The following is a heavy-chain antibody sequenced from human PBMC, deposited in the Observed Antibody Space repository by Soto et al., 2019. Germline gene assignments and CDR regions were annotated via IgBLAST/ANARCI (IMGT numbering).Heavy chain of an antibody. V-gene: IGHV3-48*01. CDR3: ARHPERIAQIGWFAP. CDR2: ISSSSSTI. CDR1: GFTFSSYS. Sequence: EVQLVESGGGLVQPGGSLRLSCAASGFTFSSYSMNWVRQAPGKGLEWVSYISSSSSTIYYADSVKGRFTISRDNAKNSLYLQMISLRAEDTAVYYCARHPERIAQIGWFAPWGQGTLVTVSS. D-gene: IGHD6-13*01. J-gene: IGHJ5*02.